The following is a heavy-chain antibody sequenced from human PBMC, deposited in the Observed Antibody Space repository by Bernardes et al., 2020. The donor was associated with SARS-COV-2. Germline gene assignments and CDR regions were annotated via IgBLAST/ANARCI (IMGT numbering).Heavy chain of an antibody. CDR3: ARDRSVRYDFWTNTPMGGMDV. CDR2: ISSSSSYI. J-gene: IGHJ6*02. Sequence: WGSLRLSCAASGFTFSSYSMNWVRQAPGKGLEWVSSISSSSSYIYYADSVKGRFTISRDNAKNSLYLQMNSLRAEDTAVYYCARDRSVRYDFWTNTPMGGMDVWGQGTTVTVSS. D-gene: IGHD3-3*01. V-gene: IGHV3-21*01. CDR1: GFTFSSYS.